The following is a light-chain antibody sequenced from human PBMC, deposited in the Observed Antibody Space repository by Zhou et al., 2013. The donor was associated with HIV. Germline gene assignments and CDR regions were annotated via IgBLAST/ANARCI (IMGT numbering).Light chain of an antibody. J-gene: IGKJ1*01. CDR2: AAS. V-gene: IGKV1-8*01. Sequence: AIRLTQSPSSLSASPGDRVTLTCWASQDIGNYLAWYQQKPGTAPKLLIYAASSLQSGVPSRFSGSGSGTDFTLTISSLQPEDVATYYCQKSNSAPRTFGQGTQVEIK. CDR3: QKSNSAPRT. CDR1: QDIGNY.